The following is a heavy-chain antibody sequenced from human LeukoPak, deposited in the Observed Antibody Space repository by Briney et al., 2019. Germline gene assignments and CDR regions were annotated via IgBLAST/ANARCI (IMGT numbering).Heavy chain of an antibody. V-gene: IGHV3-15*01. CDR1: GFPFSNAW. CDR2: IKSKTDGGTT. D-gene: IGHD6-19*01. J-gene: IGHJ4*02. Sequence: GGSLRLSCAASGFPFSNAWMSWVRKPPGKGLECVGRIKSKTDGGTTDYAGPVTGRFTISRDDSKNTLFLQMNSLKIKDTAVYFCATDRSVAGTAFDYWGQGTVVTVPS. CDR3: ATDRSVAGTAFDY.